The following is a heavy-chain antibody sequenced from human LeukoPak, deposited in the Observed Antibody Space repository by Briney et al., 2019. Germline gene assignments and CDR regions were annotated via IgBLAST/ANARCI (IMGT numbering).Heavy chain of an antibody. Sequence: PGRSLRLSCAASGFTFDDYAMHWVRQAPGKGLEWVAFVRSDGSSQSYADSVKGRFTISRDNSKNTLYLQMSSLRPEDTAIYYCAKDRDLASWGQGTLVTVSS. CDR2: VRSDGSSQ. J-gene: IGHJ5*02. CDR3: AKDRDLAS. CDR1: GFTFDDYA. V-gene: IGHV3-30*02.